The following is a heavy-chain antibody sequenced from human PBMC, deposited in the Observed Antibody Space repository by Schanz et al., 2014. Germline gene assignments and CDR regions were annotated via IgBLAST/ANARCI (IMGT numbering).Heavy chain of an antibody. D-gene: IGHD2-21*02. J-gene: IGHJ2*01. Sequence: EVQLLESGGGLVQPGGSLRLSCAASGFTFSTSAMSWVRQVPGKGLEWVSAISGSGGSTYYADSVKGRFTISRDNSKNTLFLQMNSLRAEDTAVYFCAKDLGVDCGDGCFNWYFDLWGRGTLVTVSS. CDR3: AKDLGVDCGDGCFNWYFDL. CDR1: GFTFSTSA. CDR2: ISGSGGST. V-gene: IGHV3-23*01.